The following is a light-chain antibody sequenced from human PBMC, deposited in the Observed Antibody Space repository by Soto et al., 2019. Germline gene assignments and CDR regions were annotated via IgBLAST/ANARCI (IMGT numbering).Light chain of an antibody. CDR1: GSDVGSYNF. J-gene: IGLJ1*01. V-gene: IGLV2-14*01. CDR3: SSYTSSSTRV. CDR2: DVS. Sequence: QSVLSEPASVSGSPGQSITISCTGTGSDVGSYNFVSWYQQHPGKAPKLMIYDVSNRPSGVSNRFSGSKSGNTASLTISGLQAEDEAHYYCSSYTSSSTRVFGTGTKLTVL.